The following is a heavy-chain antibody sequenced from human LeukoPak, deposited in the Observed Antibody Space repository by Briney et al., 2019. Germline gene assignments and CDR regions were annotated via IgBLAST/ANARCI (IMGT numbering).Heavy chain of an antibody. D-gene: IGHD4-17*01. J-gene: IGHJ6*03. V-gene: IGHV3-30*18. CDR1: GFTFSTFA. Sequence: GGSLRLSCAASGFTFSTFAMHWVRQAPGKGLEWVAILSYDGSSKYYADSVKGRFTISRDNSKNTLYLQMNSLRAEDTAVYYCAKSEDYGDYYYYYYMDVWGKGTTVTVSS. CDR3: AKSEDYGDYYYYYYMDV. CDR2: LSYDGSSK.